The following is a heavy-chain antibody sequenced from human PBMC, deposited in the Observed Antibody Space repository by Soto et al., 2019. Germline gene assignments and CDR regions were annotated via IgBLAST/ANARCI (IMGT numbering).Heavy chain of an antibody. CDR1: GFTFSSYA. Sequence: QPGGSLRLSCAASGFTFSSYAMSWVRQAPGKGLEWVSAISGSGGSTYYADSVKGRFTISRDNSKNTLYLQMNSLRAEDTAVYYCARTVRGVFYFDYWGQGTLVTVSS. CDR2: ISGSGGST. J-gene: IGHJ4*02. D-gene: IGHD3-10*01. CDR3: ARTVRGVFYFDY. V-gene: IGHV3-23*01.